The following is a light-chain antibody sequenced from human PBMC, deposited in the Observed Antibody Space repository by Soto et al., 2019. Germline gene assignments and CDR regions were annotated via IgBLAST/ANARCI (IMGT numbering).Light chain of an antibody. CDR3: QQSYSTPVT. Sequence: PSSLSASVGARVTITCRASQSISSYLNWYQQKPGKAPKLLIYAASSLQSGVPSRFSGGGSGTDFTLTISSLQPEDFATYYCQQSYSTPVTFGQGTKVDIK. CDR1: QSISSY. CDR2: AAS. V-gene: IGKV1-39*01. J-gene: IGKJ1*01.